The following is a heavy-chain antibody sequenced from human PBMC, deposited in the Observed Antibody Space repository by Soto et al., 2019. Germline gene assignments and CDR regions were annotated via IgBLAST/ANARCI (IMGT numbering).Heavy chain of an antibody. J-gene: IGHJ6*02. D-gene: IGHD4-4*01. CDR1: GGSFSGYY. CDR3: ARGWATVKNYYYYGMDV. V-gene: IGHV4-34*01. Sequence: SETLSLTCGVYGGSFSGYYWSWIRQPPGKGLEWIGEINHSGSTNYNPSLKSRVTISVDTSKNQFSLKLSSVTAADTAVYYCARGWATVKNYYYYGMDVWGQGTTVTVSS. CDR2: INHSGST.